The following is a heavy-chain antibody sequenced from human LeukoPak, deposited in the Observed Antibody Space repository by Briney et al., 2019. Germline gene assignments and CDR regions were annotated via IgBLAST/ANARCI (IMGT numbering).Heavy chain of an antibody. CDR1: GYTFTGYY. V-gene: IGHV1-2*02. Sequence: ASVKVSCKASGYTFTGYYMHWVRQAPGQGLEWMGWINPNSGGTNYAQKFQGRVTMTGDTSISTAYMELSRLRSDDTAVYYCARGKTGTINFDYWGQGTLVTVSS. CDR2: INPNSGGT. CDR3: ARGKTGTINFDY. J-gene: IGHJ4*02. D-gene: IGHD1-1*01.